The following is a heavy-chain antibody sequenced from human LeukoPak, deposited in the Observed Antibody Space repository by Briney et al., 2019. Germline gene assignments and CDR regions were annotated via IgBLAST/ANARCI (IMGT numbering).Heavy chain of an antibody. CDR3: ARGVLLQGRGAFDI. J-gene: IGHJ3*02. CDR2: IIPNSGGT. V-gene: IGHV1-2*02. CDR1: GYTFTVYY. Sequence: GASVKVSCTASGYTFTVYYIHWLRQAPGQGLEWMGWIIPNSGGTNYAQKFQDRVTMTRDTAISTAYMELSSLTYDDTAVYYCARGVLLQGRGAFDIWGQGAMVTVSS. D-gene: IGHD2-15*01.